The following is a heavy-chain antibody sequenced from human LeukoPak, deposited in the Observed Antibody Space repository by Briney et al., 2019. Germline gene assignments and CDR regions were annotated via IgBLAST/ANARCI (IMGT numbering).Heavy chain of an antibody. Sequence: SETLSLTCAVYGGSFSGYYWSWIRQPPGKGLEWIGEINHSGSTNYNPSLKSRVTISVDTSKNQFSLKLSSVTAADTAVYYCARGAILRYFDWLSGGGYFDYWGQGTLVTVSS. CDR1: GGSFSGYY. V-gene: IGHV4-34*01. CDR2: INHSGST. CDR3: ARGAILRYFDWLSGGGYFDY. J-gene: IGHJ4*02. D-gene: IGHD3-9*01.